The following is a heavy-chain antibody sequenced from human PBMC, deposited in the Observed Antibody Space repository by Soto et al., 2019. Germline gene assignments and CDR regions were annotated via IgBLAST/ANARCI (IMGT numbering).Heavy chain of an antibody. J-gene: IGHJ4*02. D-gene: IGHD4-17*01. V-gene: IGHV4-59*08. CDR2: IYYSGST. CDR3: ARRYGSSFDF. CDR1: GGSISSYY. Sequence: QVQLQESGPGLVKPSETLSLTCTVSGGSISSYYWSWIRQSPGKGLEWIGYIYYSGSTTYNPSLXRXAXIXXDTSKTHFSLKLSSVAAADTAVFYCARRYGSSFDFWGQGTLVTVSS.